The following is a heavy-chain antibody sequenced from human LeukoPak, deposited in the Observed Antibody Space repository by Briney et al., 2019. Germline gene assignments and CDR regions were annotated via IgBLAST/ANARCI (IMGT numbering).Heavy chain of an antibody. CDR2: INPSGGST. D-gene: IGHD6-19*01. Sequence: ASVKVSCKASGGTFSSYAISWVRQAPGQGLEWMGIINPSGGSTSYAQKFQGRVTMTRDTSTSTVYMELSSLRSEDTAVYYCARDSAVAGPGYWGQGTLVTVSS. CDR3: ARDSAVAGPGY. J-gene: IGHJ4*02. CDR1: GGTFSSYA. V-gene: IGHV1-46*01.